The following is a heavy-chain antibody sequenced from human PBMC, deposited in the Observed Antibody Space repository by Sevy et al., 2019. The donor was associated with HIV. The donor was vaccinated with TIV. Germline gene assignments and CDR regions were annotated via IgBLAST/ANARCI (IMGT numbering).Heavy chain of an antibody. CDR2: ISASGGST. CDR1: GFTFSNYA. CDR3: AKVLASMVQGEWLDP. J-gene: IGHJ5*02. Sequence: GGSLRLSCVVSGFTFSNYAMSWVRQAPGKGLEWVSAISASGGSTYYADSVKGRSTISRDNSKNTLYLQMNSLRADDTAVYYCAKVLASMVQGEWLDPWGQGTLVTVSS. D-gene: IGHD3-10*01. V-gene: IGHV3-23*01.